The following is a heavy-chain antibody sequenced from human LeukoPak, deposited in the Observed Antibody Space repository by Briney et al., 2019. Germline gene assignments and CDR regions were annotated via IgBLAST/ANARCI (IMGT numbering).Heavy chain of an antibody. CDR1: GFTFSSYS. Sequence: LGGSLRLSCAASGFTFSSYSMNWVRQAPGKGLEWISYISISSSTIYYADSVKGRFTISRDNAKSSLFLQMDSLRAEDTAVYYCARCLRYFDWLFSVDSWGQGTLVTVSS. CDR2: ISISSSTI. V-gene: IGHV3-48*01. CDR3: ARCLRYFDWLFSVDS. J-gene: IGHJ4*02. D-gene: IGHD3-9*01.